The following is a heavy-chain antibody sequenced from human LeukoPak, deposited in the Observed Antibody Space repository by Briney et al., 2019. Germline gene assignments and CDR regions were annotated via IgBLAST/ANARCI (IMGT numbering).Heavy chain of an antibody. Sequence: ASETLSLTCTVSGGSISSSSYYWGWIRQPPGKGLEWIGSIYYSGSTYYNPSLKSRVTISVDTSKKQFSLKLSSVTAADTAVYYCASPVGYSYGHDAFDIWGQGTMVTVSS. CDR3: ASPVGYSYGHDAFDI. D-gene: IGHD5-18*01. CDR2: IYYSGST. V-gene: IGHV4-39*01. J-gene: IGHJ3*02. CDR1: GGSISSSSYY.